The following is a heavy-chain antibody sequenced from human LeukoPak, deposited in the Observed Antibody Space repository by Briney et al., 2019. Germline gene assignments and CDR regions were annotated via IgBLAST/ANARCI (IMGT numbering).Heavy chain of an antibody. CDR1: GGSFSGYY. CDR2: IYTSGST. J-gene: IGHJ6*03. Sequence: PSETLSLTCAVYGGSFSGYYWSWIRQPAGKGLEWIGRIYTSGSTNYNPSLKSRVTISVDTSKNQFSLKLSSVTAADTAVYYCARDVAAVYYYYMDGWGKGTTVTISS. D-gene: IGHD6-13*01. V-gene: IGHV4-59*10. CDR3: ARDVAAVYYYYMDG.